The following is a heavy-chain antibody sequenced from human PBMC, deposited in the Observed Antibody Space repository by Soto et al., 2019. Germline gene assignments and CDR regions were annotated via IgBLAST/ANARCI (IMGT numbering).Heavy chain of an antibody. CDR1: GFTFGDHY. CDR2: TRNKAKSSTT. V-gene: IGHV3-72*01. CDR3: AREKGSSWYQHEEFDY. D-gene: IGHD6-13*01. Sequence: GGSLRLSCAASGFTFGDHYMDWVRQAPGKGLEWVARTRNKAKSSTTEYAGSVKGRFTISRDDSKNSLYLQMNSLKTEDTAVYYCAREKGSSWYQHEEFDYWGQGTLVTVSS. J-gene: IGHJ4*02.